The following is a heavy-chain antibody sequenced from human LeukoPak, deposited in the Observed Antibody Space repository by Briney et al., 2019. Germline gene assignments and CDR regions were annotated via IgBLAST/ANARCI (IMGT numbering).Heavy chain of an antibody. CDR2: INHSGST. CDR1: GGSFSGYY. CDR3: ARKTSGSYSLYWYFDL. J-gene: IGHJ2*01. Sequence: PSETLSLTCAVYGGSFSGYYWSWVRQPPGKGLEWMGEINHSGSTNYNPSLKSRVTISVDTSKHQFSLKLSSVTAADTAVYYCARKTSGSYSLYWYFDLWGRGTLVTVSS. V-gene: IGHV4-34*01. D-gene: IGHD1-26*01.